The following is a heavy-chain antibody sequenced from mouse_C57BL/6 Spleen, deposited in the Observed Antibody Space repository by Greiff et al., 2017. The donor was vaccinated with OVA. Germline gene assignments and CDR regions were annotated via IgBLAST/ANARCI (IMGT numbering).Heavy chain of an antibody. CDR2: IDPETGGT. CDR3: TRSDYYGSSGAWFAY. Sequence: VQLQQSGAELVRPGASVTLSCKASGYTFTDYEMHWVKQTPVHGLEWIGAIDPETGGTAYNQKFKGKAILTADKSSSTAYMALRSLTSEDSAVYYCTRSDYYGSSGAWFAYRGQGTLVTVSA. D-gene: IGHD1-1*01. J-gene: IGHJ3*01. CDR1: GYTFTDYE. V-gene: IGHV1-15*01.